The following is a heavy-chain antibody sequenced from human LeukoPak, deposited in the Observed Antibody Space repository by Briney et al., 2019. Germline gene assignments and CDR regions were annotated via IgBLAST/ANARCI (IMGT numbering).Heavy chain of an antibody. J-gene: IGHJ4*02. V-gene: IGHV1-2*06. Sequence: ASVKVSCKASGYTFTGYYMHWVRQAPGQGLEWMGRINPNSGGTNYAQKFQGRVTMTRDTSISTAYMELSRLRSDDTAVYHCARAPFLSSAWLVKRGGDYFDYWGQGTLVTVSS. D-gene: IGHD6-19*01. CDR2: INPNSGGT. CDR3: ARAPFLSSAWLVKRGGDYFDY. CDR1: GYTFTGYY.